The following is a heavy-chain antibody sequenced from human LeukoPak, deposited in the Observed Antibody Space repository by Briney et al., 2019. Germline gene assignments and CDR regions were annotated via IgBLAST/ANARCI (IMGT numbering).Heavy chain of an antibody. CDR1: GYTFTSYY. CDR2: INPSGGST. Sequence: ASVKVSCKASGYTFTSYYMHWVRQAPGQGLEWMGIINPSGGSTSYAQKFQGRVTMTRDMSTSTVYMELSSLRSEDTAVYYCARAGGDYDFWSGYDHWGQGTLVTVSS. CDR3: ARAGGDYDFWSGYDH. D-gene: IGHD3-3*01. V-gene: IGHV1-46*01. J-gene: IGHJ4*02.